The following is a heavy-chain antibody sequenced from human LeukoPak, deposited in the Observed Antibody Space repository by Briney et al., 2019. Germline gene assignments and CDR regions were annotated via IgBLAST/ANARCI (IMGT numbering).Heavy chain of an antibody. J-gene: IGHJ4*02. CDR2: AIPFLGTA. CDR1: GGTFISYV. D-gene: IGHD1-26*01. Sequence: ASVKVSCKASGGTFISYVISWVRQAPGQGLECMGGAIPFLGTANYAQKFQDRITITAEKSTTTTYMELRSLRSDDTAIYYCAILGTVPYWGQGTQITVSS. V-gene: IGHV1-69*06. CDR3: AILGTVPY.